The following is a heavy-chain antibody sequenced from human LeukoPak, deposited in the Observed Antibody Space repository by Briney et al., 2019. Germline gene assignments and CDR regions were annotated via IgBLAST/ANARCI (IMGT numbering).Heavy chain of an antibody. Sequence: ASVKVSCKASGYTFTSYYMHWVRQAPGQGLEWMGIINPSGGSTSYAQKFQGRVTMTRDTSISTAYMELSRLRSDDTAVYYCARDLSSMVRGVIYGFDPWGQGTLVTVSS. CDR1: GYTFTSYY. V-gene: IGHV1-46*01. CDR3: ARDLSSMVRGVIYGFDP. CDR2: INPSGGST. D-gene: IGHD3-10*01. J-gene: IGHJ5*02.